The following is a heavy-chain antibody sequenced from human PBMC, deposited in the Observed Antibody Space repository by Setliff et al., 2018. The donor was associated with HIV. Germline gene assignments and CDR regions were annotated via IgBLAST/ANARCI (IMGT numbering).Heavy chain of an antibody. Sequence: GASVKVSCKASGYTFTTYSMHWVRQAPGQSLEWMGWISVGKGDTKYSQDLQGRITITRDTSANTAYMELSSLRSDDTAVYFCARGALLAVFDFDYWGHGTLVTVSS. V-gene: IGHV1-3*01. D-gene: IGHD3-10*01. CDR3: ARGALLAVFDFDY. CDR2: ISVGKGDT. CDR1: GYTFTTYS. J-gene: IGHJ4*01.